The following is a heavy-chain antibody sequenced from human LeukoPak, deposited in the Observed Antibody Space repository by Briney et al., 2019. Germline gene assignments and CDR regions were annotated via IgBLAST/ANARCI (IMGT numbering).Heavy chain of an antibody. Sequence: TSETLSLTCAVYGGSFSGYYWSWIRQPPGKGLEWIASGDYSGGTYYNPSLESRVAISADMSKNQISLKLTSVTGADTAVYYCAGERGEEYSSGWYKTNYFYNWGQGIRVTVSS. CDR2: GDYSGGT. CDR1: GGSFSGYY. V-gene: IGHV4-34*01. CDR3: AGERGEEYSSGWYKTNYFYN. D-gene: IGHD6-19*01. J-gene: IGHJ4*02.